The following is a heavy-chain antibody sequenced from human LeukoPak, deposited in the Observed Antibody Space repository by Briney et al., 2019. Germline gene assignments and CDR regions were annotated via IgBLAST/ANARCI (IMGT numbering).Heavy chain of an antibody. CDR3: ARGFTHYYDSSGYQYYFDY. D-gene: IGHD3-22*01. J-gene: IGHJ4*02. Sequence: PSETLSLTCAVYGGSFSGYYWSWIRQPPGKGLEWIGEINHSGSTNYNPSLKSRVTISVDTSKNQFSLKLSSVTAADTAVYYCARGFTHYYDSSGYQYYFDYWGQGTLVTVSS. CDR2: INHSGST. V-gene: IGHV4-34*01. CDR1: GGSFSGYY.